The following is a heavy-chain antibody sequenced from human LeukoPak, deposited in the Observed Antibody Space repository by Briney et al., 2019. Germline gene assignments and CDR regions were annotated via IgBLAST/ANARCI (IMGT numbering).Heavy chain of an antibody. J-gene: IGHJ4*02. Sequence: SETLSLTCTVSGGSISTYYWSWIRQPPGRRLEWIGSINYSGNSNYNPSLKSRVTISVDTSKNQFSLNLSSVAAPDTAVYYCARVSGMVVYLGLGTLVTVSS. CDR3: ARVSGMVVY. CDR2: INYSGNS. V-gene: IGHV4-59*01. D-gene: IGHD5-24*01. CDR1: GGSISTYY.